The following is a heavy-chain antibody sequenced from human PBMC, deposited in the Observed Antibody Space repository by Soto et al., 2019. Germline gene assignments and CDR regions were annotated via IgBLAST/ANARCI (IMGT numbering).Heavy chain of an antibody. CDR2: INLSADRT. J-gene: IGHJ4*02. V-gene: IGHV1-46*03. D-gene: IGHD3-22*01. Sequence: ASVKVSCKASGYIFTNDYIDWVRQAPGQGLEWMGIINLSADRTSYAQKFQGRFTVTMDTSTSTVYMELGSLRSEDTAVYYCVRDPSSGYRSFDYWGQGTLVTVSS. CDR3: VRDPSSGYRSFDY. CDR1: GYIFTNDY.